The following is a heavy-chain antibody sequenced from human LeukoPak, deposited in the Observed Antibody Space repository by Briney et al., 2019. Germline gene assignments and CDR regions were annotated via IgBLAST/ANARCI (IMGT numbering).Heavy chain of an antibody. J-gene: IGHJ3*02. Sequence: PGGSLRLSCAASGFTFSSYAMSWVRQTPGKGLEWVSAISGSGGSTYYADSVKGRFTISRDNSKNTLYLQMNSLRAEDTAVYYCARDLYNWNPLGAFDIWGQGTMVTVSS. CDR2: ISGSGGST. D-gene: IGHD1-20*01. V-gene: IGHV3-23*01. CDR3: ARDLYNWNPLGAFDI. CDR1: GFTFSSYA.